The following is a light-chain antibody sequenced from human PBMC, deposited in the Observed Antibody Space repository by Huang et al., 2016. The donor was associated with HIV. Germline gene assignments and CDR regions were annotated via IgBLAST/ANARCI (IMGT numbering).Light chain of an antibody. Sequence: PGERATLSCRASQSVSSFLAWYQHKPGQAPRLLIYDASNRATGIPARCRGSGSGTDFTLTISSLEPEDFAVYYCQQRSNWPPYTFGQGTKLEIK. CDR2: DAS. V-gene: IGKV3-11*01. CDR3: QQRSNWPPYT. CDR1: QSVSSF. J-gene: IGKJ2*01.